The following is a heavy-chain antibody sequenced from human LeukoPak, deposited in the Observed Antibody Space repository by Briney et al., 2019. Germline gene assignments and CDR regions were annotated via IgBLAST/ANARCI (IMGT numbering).Heavy chain of an antibody. V-gene: IGHV4-39*01. Sequence: SETLSLTCTVSGGSISSSSYYWGWIRQPPGKGLEWIGSIYYSGSTYYNPSLKSRVTISVDTSKNQFSLKLSSVTAADTAVYYCARLRYFSGGGYWGQGTLVTVSS. D-gene: IGHD3-9*01. J-gene: IGHJ4*02. CDR3: ARLRYFSGGGY. CDR1: GGSISSSSYY. CDR2: IYYSGST.